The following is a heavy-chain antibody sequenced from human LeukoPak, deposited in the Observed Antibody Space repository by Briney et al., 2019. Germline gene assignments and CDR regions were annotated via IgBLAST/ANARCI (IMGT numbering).Heavy chain of an antibody. CDR1: GYTFTGYY. CDR3: ARALAAADLPFDY. CDR2: INPNSGGT. J-gene: IGHJ4*02. D-gene: IGHD6-13*01. V-gene: IGHV1-2*02. Sequence: GASVKVSCKASGYTFTGYYMHWVRQAPGQGLEWVGWINPNSGGTNYAQKFQGRVTMTRDTSISTAYMELSRLRSDDTAVYYCARALAAADLPFDYWGQGTLVTVSS.